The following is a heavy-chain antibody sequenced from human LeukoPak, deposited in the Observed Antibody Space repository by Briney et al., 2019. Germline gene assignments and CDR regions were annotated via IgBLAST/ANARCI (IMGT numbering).Heavy chain of an antibody. Sequence: GGSLRLSCAASGFTFSDYYMSWIRQAPGKGLEWVSYISSSGSTIYYADSVKGRFTISRDNAKNSLYLQMNSLRAEDTAMYYCAREAHYDSSGYYLGYWGQGTLVTVSS. CDR3: AREAHYDSSGYYLGY. CDR1: GFTFSDYY. CDR2: ISSSGSTI. D-gene: IGHD3-22*01. V-gene: IGHV3-11*01. J-gene: IGHJ4*02.